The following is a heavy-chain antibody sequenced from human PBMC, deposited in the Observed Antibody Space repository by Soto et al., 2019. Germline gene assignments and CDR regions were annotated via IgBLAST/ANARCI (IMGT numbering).Heavy chain of an antibody. CDR3: ARSGWGWRDDYNYGTTQNWFDP. V-gene: IGHV3-30-3*01. CDR1: GFTCSSYA. Sequence: QVQLVEPRGGVVQPGRSLRLSCAASGFTCSSYAMHWVRQAPGKVLEWVAVISYDGSNKYYADSVKGRFTISRDNSKNTLYLQMNSLRAEEPAVYYCARSGWGWRDDYNYGTTQNWFDPGGQGTLVTVSS. D-gene: IGHD4-4*01. J-gene: IGHJ5*02. CDR2: ISYDGSNK.